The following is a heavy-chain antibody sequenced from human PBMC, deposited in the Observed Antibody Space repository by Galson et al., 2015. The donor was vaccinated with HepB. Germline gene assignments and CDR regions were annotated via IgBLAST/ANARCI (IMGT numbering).Heavy chain of an antibody. Sequence: SLRLSCAASGFTFSSYSMNWVRQAPGKGLEWVSSISSSSSYIYYADSVKGRFTISRDNAKNSLYLQMNSLRAEDTAVYYCARAFLEGWADTAMFKYYFDYWGQGTLVTVSS. J-gene: IGHJ4*02. CDR3: ARAFLEGWADTAMFKYYFDY. CDR1: GFTFSSYS. V-gene: IGHV3-21*01. D-gene: IGHD5-18*01. CDR2: ISSSSSYI.